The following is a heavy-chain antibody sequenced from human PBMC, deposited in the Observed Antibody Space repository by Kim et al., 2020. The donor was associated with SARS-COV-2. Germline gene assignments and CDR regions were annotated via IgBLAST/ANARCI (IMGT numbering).Heavy chain of an antibody. CDR1: GFTFSSYA. V-gene: IGHV3-64*01. D-gene: IGHD5-12*01. CDR3: ARSRVDEGGYDYGGVGVFDP. CDR2: ISSNGGST. Sequence: GGSLRLFCAASGFTFSSYAMHWVRQAPGKGLEYVSAISSNGGSTYYANSVKGRFTISRDNSKNTLYLQMGSLRAEDMAVYYCARSRVDEGGYDYGGVGVFDPWGQGTLVTVSS. J-gene: IGHJ5*02.